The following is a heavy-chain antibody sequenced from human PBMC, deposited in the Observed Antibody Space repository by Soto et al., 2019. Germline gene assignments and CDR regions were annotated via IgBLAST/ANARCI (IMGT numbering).Heavy chain of an antibody. Sequence: SVKVSCTASGGTFSSYTIIWVRQAPGQGLEWMGRIIPILGIANYAQKFQGRVTITADKSTSTAYMELSSLRSEDTAVYYCARYAYDSSGYYSDYWGQGTLVTVSS. D-gene: IGHD3-22*01. V-gene: IGHV1-69*02. CDR3: ARYAYDSSGYYSDY. J-gene: IGHJ4*02. CDR2: IIPILGIA. CDR1: GGTFSSYT.